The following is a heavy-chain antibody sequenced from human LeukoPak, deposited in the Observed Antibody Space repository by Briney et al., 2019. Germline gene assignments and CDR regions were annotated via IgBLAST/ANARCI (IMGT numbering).Heavy chain of an antibody. J-gene: IGHJ5*02. D-gene: IGHD5-18*01. V-gene: IGHV4-59*08. CDR1: GGSISSYY. CDR3: ARHVGYGNNWFDP. CDR2: IYYSGST. Sequence: PSETLSLTCTVSGGSISSYYWSWIRQPPGKGLEWIGYIYYSGSTNYNPSLKSRVTISVDTSKNQFSLKLRSVTAADTAVYYCARHVGYGNNWFDPWGKGTPVTVSS.